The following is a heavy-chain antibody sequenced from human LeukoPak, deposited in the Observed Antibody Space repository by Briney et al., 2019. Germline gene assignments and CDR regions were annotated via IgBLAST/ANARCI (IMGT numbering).Heavy chain of an antibody. CDR3: ARHVDTAMVNYFDY. CDR1: GGSISSYY. J-gene: IGHJ4*02. D-gene: IGHD5-18*01. Sequence: PSETLSLTCTVSGGSISSYYWSWIRQPPGKGLEWIGYIYYSGSTNYNPSLKSRVTISVDTSKNQFSLKLSSVTAADTAVYYCARHVDTAMVNYFDYWGQGTLVTVSS. CDR2: IYYSGST. V-gene: IGHV4-59*08.